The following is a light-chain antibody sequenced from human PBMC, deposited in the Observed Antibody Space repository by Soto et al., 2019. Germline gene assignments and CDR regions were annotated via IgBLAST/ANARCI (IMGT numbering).Light chain of an antibody. CDR2: GAS. J-gene: IGKJ5*01. V-gene: IGKV3D-20*02. CDR1: QSVSSSY. Sequence: EIVLTQSPGTLSLSPGERATLSCRASQSVSSSYLAWYQQKPGQAPRLLIYGASSRATGIPDRFSGSGSGTDFTLTISSVEPGDFAVYICQQRSNWPPTFGQGTRLEIK. CDR3: QQRSNWPPT.